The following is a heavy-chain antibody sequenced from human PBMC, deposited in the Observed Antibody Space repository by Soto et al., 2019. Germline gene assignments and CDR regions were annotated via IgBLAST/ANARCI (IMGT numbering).Heavy chain of an antibody. CDR3: ARHTPAISISDH. CDR1: GGSIISGDYS. D-gene: IGHD2-15*01. V-gene: IGHV4-30-2*03. J-gene: IGHJ4*02. Sequence: SETLSLTCAVSGGSIISGDYSWNWIRQPPGKGLEWIGYIYYSGSTYYNPSLKSRVTISVDTSKNQFSLKLSSVTAADTAVYYCARHTPAISISDHWGQGTLVTVSS. CDR2: IYYSGST.